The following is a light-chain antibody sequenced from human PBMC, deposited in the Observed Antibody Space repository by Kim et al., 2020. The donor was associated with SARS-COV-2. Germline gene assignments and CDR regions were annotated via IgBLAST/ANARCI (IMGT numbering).Light chain of an antibody. CDR2: DVS. V-gene: IGLV2-11*01. Sequence: GQSVTLSCTGTSSDVGGYNYVSWYQQHPGKAPKLMIYDVSKRPSGVPDRFSGSKSGNTASLTGSGLQAEDEADYYCCSYAGSYTVVFGGGTQLTVL. CDR3: CSYAGSYTVV. CDR1: SSDVGGYNY. J-gene: IGLJ2*01.